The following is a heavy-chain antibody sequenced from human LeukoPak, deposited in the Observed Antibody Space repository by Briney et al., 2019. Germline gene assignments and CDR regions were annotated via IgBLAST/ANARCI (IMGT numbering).Heavy chain of an antibody. D-gene: IGHD2/OR15-2a*01. Sequence: GGSLRLSCAASGFTFSSYAMHWVRQAPGKGLEWVAVISYDGSNKYYADSVKGRFTISRDNSKNTLYLQMNSLRAEDTAVYYWARGGVSGISMDYWGQGTLVTVSS. J-gene: IGHJ4*02. CDR2: ISYDGSNK. CDR1: GFTFSSYA. V-gene: IGHV3-30-3*01. CDR3: ARGGVSGISMDY.